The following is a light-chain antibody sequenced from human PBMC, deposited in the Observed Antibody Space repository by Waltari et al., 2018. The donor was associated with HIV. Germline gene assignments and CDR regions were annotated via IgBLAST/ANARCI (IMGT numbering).Light chain of an antibody. CDR3: SSYTSSSTYV. Sequence: QSALTQPASMSASPGQSITISCTGTSSYLGGYNFVSWFQQHPGKAPKLLIYEVTSRPSCVSNRVSGSKSGNTASLTISGLQAEDEADYYCSSYTSSSTYVFGTGTKVTVL. CDR1: SSYLGGYNF. J-gene: IGLJ1*01. CDR2: EVT. V-gene: IGLV2-14*01.